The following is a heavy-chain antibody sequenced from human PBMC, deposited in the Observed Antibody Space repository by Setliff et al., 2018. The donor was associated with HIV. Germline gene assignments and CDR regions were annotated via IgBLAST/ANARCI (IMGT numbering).Heavy chain of an antibody. CDR1: GYRFTSHW. D-gene: IGHD1-1*01. CDR2: IYPSDSET. J-gene: IGHJ3*02. Sequence: GESLKLSCKGSGYRFTSHWIAWVRQMPGKGLEWMGIIYPSDSETRYSPSFQGQVTFSADKTVSTAYLQWSSLKPSDTAMYYCAREIRTIEGGALDIWGQGTLVTVSS. CDR3: AREIRTIEGGALDI. V-gene: IGHV5-51*01.